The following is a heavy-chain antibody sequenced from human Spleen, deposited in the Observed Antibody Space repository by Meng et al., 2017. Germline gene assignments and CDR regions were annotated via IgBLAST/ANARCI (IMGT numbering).Heavy chain of an antibody. CDR3: ARGPTTVAHDFDY. J-gene: IGHJ4*02. D-gene: IGHD4-11*01. Sequence: GQLDEWGAGLLKPSETLSLTCVVSGGSFSDYYWSWTRQPPGKGLEWIGEINHRGNTNYNSFLESRVTISVDTSQNSLSLKLSSVTAADSAVYYCARGPTTVAHDFDYWGQGTLVTVSS. V-gene: IGHV4-34*01. CDR2: INHRGNT. CDR1: GGSFSDYY.